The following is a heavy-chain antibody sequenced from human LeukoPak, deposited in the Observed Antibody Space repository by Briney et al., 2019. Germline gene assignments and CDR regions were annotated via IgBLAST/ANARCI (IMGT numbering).Heavy chain of an antibody. CDR3: ATDRRTRVTKNYHHDAVY. V-gene: IGHV3-23*01. Sequence: GGSLRLSCAASGFTFSSYAMSWVRLAPGKGLEWVSAISGSGGSTYYADSVKGRFTVSRDNSKNTLYLQMNSLRAEDTAVYYCATDRRTRVTKNYHHDAVYWGQGTLVNVSS. CDR1: GFTFSSYA. J-gene: IGHJ4*02. CDR2: ISGSGGST. D-gene: IGHD3-22*01.